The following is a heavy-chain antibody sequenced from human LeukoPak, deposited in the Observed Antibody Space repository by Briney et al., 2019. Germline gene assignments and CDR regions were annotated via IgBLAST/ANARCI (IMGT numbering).Heavy chain of an antibody. J-gene: IGHJ4*02. Sequence: GGSLRLSSAASGFTFSSYAMSWVRQAPGKGLEWVSAISGSGGSTYYADSVKGRFTISRDNSKNTLYLQMNSLRAEDTAVYYCAKGPPGYCSSTSCFFDYWGQGTLVTVSS. V-gene: IGHV3-23*01. CDR1: GFTFSSYA. CDR2: ISGSGGST. CDR3: AKGPPGYCSSTSCFFDY. D-gene: IGHD2-2*01.